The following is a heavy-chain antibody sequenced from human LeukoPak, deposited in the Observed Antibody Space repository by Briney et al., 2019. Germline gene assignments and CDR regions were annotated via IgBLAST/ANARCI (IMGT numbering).Heavy chain of an antibody. J-gene: IGHJ4*02. CDR3: AKDRGYCSGGSCYIFDY. CDR1: GFTFTTYW. CDR2: ISYDGSNK. Sequence: PGGSLRLSCAASGFTFTTYWMAWVRQAPGKGLEWVAVISYDGSNKYYADSVKGRFTISRDNSKNTLYLQMNSLRAEDTAVYYCAKDRGYCSGGSCYIFDYWGQGTLVTVSS. V-gene: IGHV3-30*18. D-gene: IGHD2-15*01.